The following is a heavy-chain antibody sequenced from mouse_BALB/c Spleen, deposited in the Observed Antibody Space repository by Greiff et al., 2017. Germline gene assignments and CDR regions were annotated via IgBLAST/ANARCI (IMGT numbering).Heavy chain of an antibody. CDR2: ISSGGST. CDR3: ASGEDFYYFDY. Sequence: EVKLMESGGGLVKPGGSLKLSCAASGFTFSSYAMSWVRQTPEKRLEWVASISSGGSTYYPDSVKGRFTISRDNARNILYLQMSSLRSEDTAMYYCASGEDFYYFDYWGQGTTLTVSS. CDR1: GFTFSSYA. J-gene: IGHJ2*01. V-gene: IGHV5-6-5*01.